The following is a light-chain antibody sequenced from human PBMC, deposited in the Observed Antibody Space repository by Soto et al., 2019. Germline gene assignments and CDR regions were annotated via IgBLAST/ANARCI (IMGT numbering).Light chain of an antibody. J-gene: IGLJ1*01. Sequence: QSALTQPPSASGAPGQRVTISCTGSNSNIGAGYDVHWYQQLPGTAPKLLIYGNSNRPSGVPDRFSGSKSGTSASLTITGLQAEDEADYYCQSYGDSLSGYVFGTGTKVTVL. CDR1: NSNIGAGYD. CDR3: QSYGDSLSGYV. V-gene: IGLV1-40*01. CDR2: GNS.